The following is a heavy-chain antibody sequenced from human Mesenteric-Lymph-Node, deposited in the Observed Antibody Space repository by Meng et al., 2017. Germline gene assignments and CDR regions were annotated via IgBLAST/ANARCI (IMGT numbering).Heavy chain of an antibody. CDR2: IYYSGST. D-gene: IGHD6-13*01. CDR3: ARQFIEAAPGPPYFYYYGMDV. Sequence: GSLRLSCTVSGVSISSYYWSWIRQPPGKGLEWIGYIYYSGSTDYNPSLKSRVIISLDTSKNQFSLKLSSVTAADTAVYYCARQFIEAAPGPPYFYYYGMDVWGQGTTVTVSS. V-gene: IGHV4-59*01. CDR1: GVSISSYY. J-gene: IGHJ6*02.